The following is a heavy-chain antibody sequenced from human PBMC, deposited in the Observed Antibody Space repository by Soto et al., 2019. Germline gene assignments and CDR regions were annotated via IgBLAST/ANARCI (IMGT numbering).Heavy chain of an antibody. D-gene: IGHD6-13*01. J-gene: IGHJ4*02. V-gene: IGHV1-24*01. CDR2: FDPEDGET. Sequence: GASVKVSCKVSGYTLTELSMHWVRQAPGKGLEWMGGFDPEDGETIYAQKFQGRVTMTEGTSTDTAYMELSSLRSEDTAVYYCNSYSSSWSRSLIYFDYGGKGTLVTVSS. CDR3: NSYSSSWSRSLIYFDY. CDR1: GYTLTELS.